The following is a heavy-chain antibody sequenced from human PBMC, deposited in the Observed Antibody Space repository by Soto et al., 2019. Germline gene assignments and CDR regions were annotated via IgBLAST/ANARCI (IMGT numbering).Heavy chain of an antibody. CDR1: GFTFSSYW. V-gene: IGHV3-74*01. CDR2: VSTDGRTT. D-gene: IGHD2-2*01. Sequence: AGGSLRLSCAASGFTFSSYWMHWVRQAPGKGLVWVSRVSTDGRTTNYADSVKGRFTISRDNAKNTLYLQMNSLRAEDMAVYYCARGGSTSPTGMDVWGQGNMVTVSS. CDR3: ARGGSTSPTGMDV. J-gene: IGHJ6*02.